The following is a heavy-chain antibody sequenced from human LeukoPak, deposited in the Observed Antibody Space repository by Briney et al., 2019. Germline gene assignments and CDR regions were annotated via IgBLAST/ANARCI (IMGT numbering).Heavy chain of an antibody. CDR3: ARGMGLYHDSSGYYGILDY. Sequence: ASVKVSCKASGGTFSNYTINWVRQAPGQGLEWMGRIIPVFGTTNYAQKFQGRVTITTDESTSTAYMELSSLRSEDTAVYYCARGMGLYHDSSGYYGILDYWGQGTLVTVSS. V-gene: IGHV1-69*05. D-gene: IGHD3-22*01. J-gene: IGHJ4*02. CDR1: GGTFSNYT. CDR2: IIPVFGTT.